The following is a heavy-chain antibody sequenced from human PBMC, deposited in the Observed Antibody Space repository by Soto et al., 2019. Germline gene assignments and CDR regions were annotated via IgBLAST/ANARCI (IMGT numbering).Heavy chain of an antibody. CDR2: SMPIFRTP. Sequence: GASVKGSCKASGGTFSNSAIIWVRQAPGQGLEWLGGSMPIFRTPDYAQKFQGRVTITADESTSTAYMELSGLRADDTAVYYCARDKDRLQLGGNYYYMLAVWDKGTTVTVSS. J-gene: IGHJ6*04. D-gene: IGHD1-26*01. CDR3: ARDKDRLQLGGNYYYMLAV. CDR1: GGTFSNSA. V-gene: IGHV1-69*13.